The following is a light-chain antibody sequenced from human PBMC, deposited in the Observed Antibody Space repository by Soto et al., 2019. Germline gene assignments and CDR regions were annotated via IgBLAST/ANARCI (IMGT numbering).Light chain of an antibody. CDR2: GAS. Sequence: EIVLTQSPGTLSLSPGERATLSCRASQSVSSSYLAWYQQKPGQAPRLLIYGASSRATGIPDRFSGSGSGTEFTFTISRLEPEDFAVYYCQQYGSSPFTFGPGTKVDIK. CDR1: QSVSSSY. CDR3: QQYGSSPFT. V-gene: IGKV3-20*01. J-gene: IGKJ3*01.